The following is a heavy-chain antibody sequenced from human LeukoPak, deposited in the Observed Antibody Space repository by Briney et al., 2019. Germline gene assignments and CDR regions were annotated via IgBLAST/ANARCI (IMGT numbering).Heavy chain of an antibody. CDR1: GGSVTGGGYY. J-gene: IGHJ4*02. V-gene: IGHV4-31*03. D-gene: IGHD1-26*01. CDR3: ATAEWEYFYFDS. CDR2: ASYSGGT. Sequence: SETLSLICSVSGGSVTGGGYYWSWIRQHPGKGLEWIGFASYSGGTYYNPSLMSRITISVDRSQNQFSLRMRDVTAADTAVYFCATAEWEYFYFDSWGQGALVAVSS.